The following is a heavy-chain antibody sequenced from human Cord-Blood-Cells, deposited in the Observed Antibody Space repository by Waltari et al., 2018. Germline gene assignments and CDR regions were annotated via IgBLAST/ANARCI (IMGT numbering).Heavy chain of an antibody. V-gene: IGHV3-30*18. Sequence: QVQLVESGGGVVQPGRSLRLSCAASGVTFSSYGMHWVRQAPGKGLEWVAVISYDGSNKYYADSVKGRFTISRDNSKNTLYLQMNSLRAEDTAVYYCAKGIAAAGDYWGQGTLVTVSS. CDR2: ISYDGSNK. J-gene: IGHJ4*02. CDR3: AKGIAAAGDY. D-gene: IGHD6-13*01. CDR1: GVTFSSYG.